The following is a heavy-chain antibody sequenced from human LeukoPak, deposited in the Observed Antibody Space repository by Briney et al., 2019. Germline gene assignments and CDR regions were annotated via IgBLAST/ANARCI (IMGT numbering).Heavy chain of an antibody. CDR3: ARDGSGWSNWFDP. CDR2: ISTSSSYI. J-gene: IGHJ5*02. CDR1: GFTFSSYM. Sequence: GGSLRLSCAASGFTFSSYMMNWVRQAPGKGLEWVSSISTSSSYIYYADSVKGRFTISRDNAKNSLFLQMNSLRAEDTAVYYCARDGSGWSNWFDPWGQGTLATVSS. V-gene: IGHV3-21*04. D-gene: IGHD6-19*01.